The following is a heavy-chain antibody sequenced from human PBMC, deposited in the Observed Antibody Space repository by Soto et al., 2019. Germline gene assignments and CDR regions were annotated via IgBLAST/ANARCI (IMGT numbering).Heavy chain of an antibody. J-gene: IGHJ3*02. Sequence: QLQLQESGPGLVQPSETLSLTCSVSGGSIYSRGYFWAWIRQPPGKGLEWIGSIYHSGTTYYKPSLERRVTSSVDTSKTHFSLKVPSVTAADTAVYYCARPLHRSLARDAFDIWGQGTMVTVSS. CDR3: ARPLHRSLARDAFDI. V-gene: IGHV4-39*01. D-gene: IGHD6-13*01. CDR2: IYHSGTT. CDR1: GGSIYSRGYF.